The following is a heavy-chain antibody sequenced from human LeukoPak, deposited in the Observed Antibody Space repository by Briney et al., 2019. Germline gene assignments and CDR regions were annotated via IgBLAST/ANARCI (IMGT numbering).Heavy chain of an antibody. J-gene: IGHJ6*03. CDR1: GFTFSSYS. Sequence: GGSLRLSXAASGFTFSSYSMNWVRQAPGKGLEWVSSISSSSSYIYYTDSVKGRFTISRDNAKNSLYLQMNSLRAEDTAVYYCARDSSCSSTSCYDDYYYMDAWGKGTTVTVSS. CDR2: ISSSSSYI. V-gene: IGHV3-21*01. CDR3: ARDSSCSSTSCYDDYYYMDA. D-gene: IGHD2-2*01.